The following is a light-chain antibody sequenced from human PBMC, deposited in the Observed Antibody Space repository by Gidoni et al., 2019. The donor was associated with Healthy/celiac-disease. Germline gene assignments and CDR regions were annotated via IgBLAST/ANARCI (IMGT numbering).Light chain of an antibody. J-gene: IGKJ1*01. CDR3: QQYYSTPT. Sequence: VITKSPSFLVVSLGERATINCKSRQTVLYSTNNKIYLAWYQQKPGQPPKLLIFWASTREDGVTDRFSGSGSGTDFTLTISSLQAEDVAVYYCQQYYSTPTFGQGTKVEIK. CDR1: QTVLYSTNNKIY. CDR2: WAS. V-gene: IGKV4-1*01.